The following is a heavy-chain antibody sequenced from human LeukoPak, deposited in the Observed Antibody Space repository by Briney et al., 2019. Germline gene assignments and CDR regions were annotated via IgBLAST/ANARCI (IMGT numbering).Heavy chain of an antibody. CDR3: ARDDIRRPYCSSTSCPLDY. J-gene: IGHJ4*02. Sequence: PGGSLRLSCTASGFTFSSYNMNWVRQAPGKGLEWVSFISSSFTTIYYADSVKGRFTISRDNAKNSLYLEMSSLRAEDTAVYYCARDDIRRPYCSSTSCPLDYWGQGTLVTVSS. V-gene: IGHV3-48*01. CDR2: ISSSFTTI. D-gene: IGHD2-2*01. CDR1: GFTFSSYN.